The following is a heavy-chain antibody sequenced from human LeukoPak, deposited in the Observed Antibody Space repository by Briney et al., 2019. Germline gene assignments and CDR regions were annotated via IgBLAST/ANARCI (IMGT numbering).Heavy chain of an antibody. CDR1: GFTFSSHG. CDR2: VLSDGSRK. J-gene: IGHJ4*02. Sequence: GGSLRLSCAASGFTFSSHGMHWVRQAPGKGLEWVAYVLSDGSRKYYADSVKGRFTISRDDSKNTLFLQMNSLRPEDTALYYCAKDFNWGWDYWGQGTLVTVTS. CDR3: AKDFNWGWDY. V-gene: IGHV3-30*02. D-gene: IGHD7-27*01.